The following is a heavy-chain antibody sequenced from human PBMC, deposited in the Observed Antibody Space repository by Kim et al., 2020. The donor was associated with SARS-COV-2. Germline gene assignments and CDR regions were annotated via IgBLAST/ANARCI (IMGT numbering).Heavy chain of an antibody. J-gene: IGHJ4*02. D-gene: IGHD4-17*01. V-gene: IGHV4-31*02. Sequence: YNPSLKSRVTRSVDTSKNPFSRKLSSVTAADTAVYYCARDDYGGNSGFDYWGQGTLVTVSS. CDR3: ARDDYGGNSGFDY.